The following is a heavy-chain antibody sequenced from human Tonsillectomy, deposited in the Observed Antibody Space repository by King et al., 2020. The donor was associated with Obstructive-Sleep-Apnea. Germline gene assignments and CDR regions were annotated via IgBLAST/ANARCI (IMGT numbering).Heavy chain of an antibody. Sequence: VQLVESGGGVVRPGGSLRLSCAASGFTFDDYGMGWVRQAPGKGLEWVCGIKWNGGSASSADSVKGRFTISRDKATDSLYLQMNIMRAEDKTLYPCARVNWDCSSAGGCYSCDFDFWGQGTMVTVSS. J-gene: IGHJ3*01. D-gene: IGHD2-15*01. V-gene: IGHV3-20*01. CDR1: GFTFDDYG. CDR2: IKWNGGSA. CDR3: ARVNWDCSSAGGCYSCDFDF.